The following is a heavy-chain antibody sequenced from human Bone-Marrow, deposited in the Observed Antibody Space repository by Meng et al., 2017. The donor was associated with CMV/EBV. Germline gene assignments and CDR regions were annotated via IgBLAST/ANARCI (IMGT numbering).Heavy chain of an antibody. Sequence: SETLSLTCAVYGGTFSGYYWSWIRQPPGKGLEWIGEINHSGSTNYNPSLKSRVTISVDTSKNQFSRKLSSVTAADTAVYYCASDHSSAGIDYWGQGTLVTVAS. D-gene: IGHD6-13*01. V-gene: IGHV4-34*01. CDR1: GGTFSGYY. CDR3: ASDHSSAGIDY. CDR2: INHSGST. J-gene: IGHJ4*02.